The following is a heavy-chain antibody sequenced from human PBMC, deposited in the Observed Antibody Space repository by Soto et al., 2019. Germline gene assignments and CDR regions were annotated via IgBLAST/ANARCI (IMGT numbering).Heavy chain of an antibody. CDR3: ARAVASAGSY. CDR2: INQDGSVK. Sequence: SLRLSCAASGFTLSNYWMTWVRQAPGKGLEWVANINQDGSVKYYVDSVKGRFTISRDDAKNSLYLQMRSLRAEDTAVYYCARAVASAGSYWGQGTQVTVSS. V-gene: IGHV3-7*01. D-gene: IGHD6-13*01. J-gene: IGHJ4*02. CDR1: GFTLSNYW.